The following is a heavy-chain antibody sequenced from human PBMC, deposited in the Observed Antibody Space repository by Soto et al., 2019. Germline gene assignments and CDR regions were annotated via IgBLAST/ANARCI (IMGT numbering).Heavy chain of an antibody. CDR2: IYWNDDK. D-gene: IGHD4-17*01. V-gene: IGHV2-5*01. Sequence: QITLKASGPTLVKPTQTLTLTCTFSGVSLSTSGLGVGWIRQPPGKALEWLALIYWNDDKRYSPSLKSRITINMDTSKNQVVLTMTNMDPVDTATYYCAHRRPEYGDYVVFAYWGQGTLVTVSS. J-gene: IGHJ4*02. CDR1: GVSLSTSGLG. CDR3: AHRRPEYGDYVVFAY.